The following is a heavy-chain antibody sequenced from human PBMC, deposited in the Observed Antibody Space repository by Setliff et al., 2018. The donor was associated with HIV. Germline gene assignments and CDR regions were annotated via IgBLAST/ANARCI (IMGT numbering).Heavy chain of an antibody. CDR2: IHAGSGDT. J-gene: IGHJ4*02. CDR3: ARDHPGIAY. V-gene: IGHV1-3*01. Sequence: ASVKVSCKASGYTFTNKVIHWVRQAPGQRLEWMGWIHAGSGDTQYSQKFQGRVTITRDTSASTVYMELSSLRSEDTAMYYCARDHPGIAYWGQGTMVTVSS. CDR1: GYTFTNKV.